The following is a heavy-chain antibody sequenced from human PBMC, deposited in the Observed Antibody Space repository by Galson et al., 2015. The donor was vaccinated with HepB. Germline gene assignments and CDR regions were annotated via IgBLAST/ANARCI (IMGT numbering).Heavy chain of an antibody. V-gene: IGHV1-18*01. CDR3: ARDTGDFWSGYYHCWFDP. D-gene: IGHD3-3*01. CDR1: GYTFTSYG. CDR2: ISAYNGNT. Sequence: SVKVSCKASGYTFTSYGISWVRQAPGQGLEWMGWISAYNGNTNYAQKLQGRVTMTTDTSTSTAYMELRSLRSDDTAVYYCARDTGDFWSGYYHCWFDPWGQGTLVTVSS. J-gene: IGHJ5*02.